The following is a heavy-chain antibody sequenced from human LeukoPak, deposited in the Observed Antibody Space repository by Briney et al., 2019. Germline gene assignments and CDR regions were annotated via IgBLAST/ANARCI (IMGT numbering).Heavy chain of an antibody. CDR1: WVTPSSNY. Sequence: GGSPRLSCAAPWVTPSSNYMSWGRQAPGEGVGGVSVFYSGGSTYYADSVKGRFTISRDNSKNTLYLQMNSLRAEDTAVYYCARATYSSSWYRGAFDIWGQGAMVTVSS. D-gene: IGHD6-13*01. CDR2: FYSGGST. CDR3: ARATYSSSWYRGAFDI. V-gene: IGHV3-53*01. J-gene: IGHJ3*02.